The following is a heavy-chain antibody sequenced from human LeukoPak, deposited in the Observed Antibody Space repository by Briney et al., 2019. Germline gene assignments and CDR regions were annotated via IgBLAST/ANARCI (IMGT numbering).Heavy chain of an antibody. V-gene: IGHV3-7*04. Sequence: AGGSLRLSCAASGFTFSSYWMSWVRQAPGKGLEWVANIKQDGSEKYYVDSVKGRFTISRDNAKNSLYLQMNSLRAEDTAVYYCARGSKSYGDYVRSRIHYFDYWGQGTLVTVSS. CDR1: GFTFSSYW. CDR2: IKQDGSEK. D-gene: IGHD4-17*01. CDR3: ARGSKSYGDYVRSRIHYFDY. J-gene: IGHJ4*02.